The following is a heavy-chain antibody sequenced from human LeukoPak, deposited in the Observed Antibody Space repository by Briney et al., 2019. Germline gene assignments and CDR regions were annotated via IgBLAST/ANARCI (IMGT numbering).Heavy chain of an antibody. J-gene: IGHJ4*02. Sequence: ASVKVSCKASGYTFTGYYMHWVRQAPGQGLEWMGWINPNSGGTNYAQKFQGRVTMTRDTSISTAYMELSRLRSDDTAVYYCARGIGVTALYYFDYWGQGTLVTVSS. CDR3: ARGIGVTALYYFDY. V-gene: IGHV1-2*02. CDR1: GYTFTGYY. CDR2: INPNSGGT. D-gene: IGHD2-8*01.